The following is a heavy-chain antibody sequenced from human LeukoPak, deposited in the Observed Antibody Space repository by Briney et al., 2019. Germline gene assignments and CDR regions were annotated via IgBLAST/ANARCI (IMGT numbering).Heavy chain of an antibody. CDR2: ISSSGSTI. V-gene: IGHV3-48*04. CDR1: GFTLSSYA. Sequence: GGSLSLSCAASGFTLSSYAMSWVRQAPGKGVEWGSYISSSGSTIYYADSVKVRFTISRDNAKNSLYLQMNSLRAEDTAVYYCRGFCGGDCYPNLFDPWGQGPLVTVSS. CDR3: RGFCGGDCYPNLFDP. J-gene: IGHJ5*02. D-gene: IGHD2-21*02.